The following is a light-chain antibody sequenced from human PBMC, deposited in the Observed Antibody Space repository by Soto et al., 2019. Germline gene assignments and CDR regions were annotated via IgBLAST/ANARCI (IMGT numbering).Light chain of an antibody. J-gene: IGKJ1*01. CDR3: QHYNNWPKT. V-gene: IGKV3-15*01. CDR2: GAS. CDR1: QSVSSY. Sequence: EIVLTQSPGTLSLSPGERATLSCRASQSVSSYLAWYQQRPGQAPRLLIFGASTRATDIPARFSGSGSGSDFTLTISSLQSEDFAVYYCQHYNNWPKTFGQGTKVDIK.